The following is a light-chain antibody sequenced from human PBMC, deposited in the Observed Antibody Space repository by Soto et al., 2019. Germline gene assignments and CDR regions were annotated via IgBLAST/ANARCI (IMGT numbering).Light chain of an antibody. V-gene: IGKV4-1*01. CDR2: WAS. Sequence: DVVMTQSPDSLAVSLGERATINCKSSQSLLNSSNNKNYLAWYQQKPGQSPELLIYWASTRESGVPDRFSGSGSGTDFTLTIGSLQAEDVAVYYCQQFYSTPYTFGQGTKLEIK. CDR3: QQFYSTPYT. J-gene: IGKJ2*01. CDR1: QSLLNSSNNKNY.